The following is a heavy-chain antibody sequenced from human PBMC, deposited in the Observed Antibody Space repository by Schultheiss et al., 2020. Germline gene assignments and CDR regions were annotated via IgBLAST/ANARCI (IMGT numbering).Heavy chain of an antibody. V-gene: IGHV3-21*01. CDR2: ISSSSSYI. D-gene: IGHD3-22*01. CDR1: GFTFSSYS. CDR3: ARGVEYDSSGYYQYYYYYYMDV. Sequence: GESLKISCAASGFTFSSYSMNWVRQAPGKGLEWVSSISSSSSYIYYADSVKGRFTISRDNAKNSLYLQMNSLRAEDTAVYYCARGVEYDSSGYYQYYYYYYMDVWGKGTTVTVSS. J-gene: IGHJ6*03.